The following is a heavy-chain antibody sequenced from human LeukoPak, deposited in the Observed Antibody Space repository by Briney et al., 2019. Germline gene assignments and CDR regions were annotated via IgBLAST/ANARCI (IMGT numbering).Heavy chain of an antibody. D-gene: IGHD3-22*01. J-gene: IGHJ3*02. CDR1: GFSLSTSGVG. V-gene: IGHV2-5*02. CDR3: AHRAYYYDSSGYYYGEGGAFDI. CDR2: IYWDDDK. Sequence: SGPTLVNPTQTLTLTCTFSGFSLSTSGVGVGWIRQPPGKALEWLALIYWDDDKRYSPSLKSRLTITKDTSKNQVVLTMTNMDPVDTATYYCAHRAYYYDSSGYYYGEGGAFDIWGQGTMVTVSS.